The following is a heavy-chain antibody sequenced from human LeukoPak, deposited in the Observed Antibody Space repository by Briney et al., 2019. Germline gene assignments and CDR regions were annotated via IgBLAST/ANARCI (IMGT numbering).Heavy chain of an antibody. V-gene: IGHV4-34*01. CDR1: GESFSGYF. CDR3: ARDSSVTAFPYYYYYMDV. J-gene: IGHJ6*03. D-gene: IGHD4-11*01. Sequence: SETLSLTCAVYGESFSGYFWSWIRQPPGKGLEWIGEINHSGYTNYNPSLKSRVTISVDTSKNQFSLKLSSVTAADTAVYYCARDSSVTAFPYYYYYMDVWGKGTTVTVSS. CDR2: INHSGYT.